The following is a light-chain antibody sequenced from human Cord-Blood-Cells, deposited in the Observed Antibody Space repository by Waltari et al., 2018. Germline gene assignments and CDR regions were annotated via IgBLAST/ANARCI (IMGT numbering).Light chain of an antibody. CDR1: SSDAGGYNY. CDR3: SSYTSSSTV. CDR2: DVS. J-gene: IGLJ2*01. Sequence: QSALTQPASVSGSPGQSITISCTGTSSDAGGYNYVSWYQQHPSKAPKLMIYDVSNRPSGVSNRFSGSKSGNTASLTISGLQAEDEADYYCSSYTSSSTVFGGGTKLTVL. V-gene: IGLV2-14*01.